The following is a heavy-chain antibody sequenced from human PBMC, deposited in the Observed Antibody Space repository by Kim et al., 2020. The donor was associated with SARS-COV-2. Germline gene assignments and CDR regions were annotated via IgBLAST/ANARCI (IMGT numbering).Heavy chain of an antibody. J-gene: IGHJ6*02. D-gene: IGHD3-10*01. CDR2: IYYSGRT. Sequence: SETLSLTCTVSGGSISSSSYYWGWIRQPPGKGLEWIGSIYYSGRTYYNPSLKSRVTISVDTSKNQFSLKLSSVTAADTAVYYCARLDYYGSGSYYNDVSLYGMDVWGQGTTVTVSS. CDR1: GGSISSSSYY. V-gene: IGHV4-39*01. CDR3: ARLDYYGSGSYYNDVSLYGMDV.